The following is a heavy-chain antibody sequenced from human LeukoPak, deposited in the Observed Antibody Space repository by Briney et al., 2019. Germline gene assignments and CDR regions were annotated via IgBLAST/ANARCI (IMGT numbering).Heavy chain of an antibody. D-gene: IGHD2/OR15-2a*01. CDR2: ISFDGRNK. CDR3: ARAINSAWHNIDY. V-gene: IGHV3-30*03. Sequence: PGTSLRLSCAVSGSSFSTSGMGSVRQAPGEGMGWVVVISFDGRNKYYVDSVEGRFTISRDHSQNTLDLQMNSLRAEDTAVFYCARAINSAWHNIDYWRRGTLVTVSS. J-gene: IGHJ4*02. CDR1: GSSFSTSG.